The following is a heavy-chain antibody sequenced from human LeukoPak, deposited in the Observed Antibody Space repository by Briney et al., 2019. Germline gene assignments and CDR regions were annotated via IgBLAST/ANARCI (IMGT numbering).Heavy chain of an antibody. Sequence: ASVKVSCKASGYTFTGYYMHWVRQAPGQGLEWMGWINPNSGGTNYAQKFRGRVTMTRDTSISTAYMELSRLRSDDTAVYYCASATLRCSGGSCYEMDVWGKGTTVTVSS. CDR1: GYTFTGYY. CDR2: INPNSGGT. D-gene: IGHD2-15*01. V-gene: IGHV1-2*02. CDR3: ASATLRCSGGSCYEMDV. J-gene: IGHJ6*04.